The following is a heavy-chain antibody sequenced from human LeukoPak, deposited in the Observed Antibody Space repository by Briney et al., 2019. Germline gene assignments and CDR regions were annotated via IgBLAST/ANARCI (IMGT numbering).Heavy chain of an antibody. D-gene: IGHD4-23*01. J-gene: IGHJ6*02. CDR3: AKSALETRHYYYYGMDV. V-gene: IGHV3-30*18. Sequence: GESLRLSCAASGFTFSSYGMHWVRQAPGKGLEWVAAISSDGSNKYYADSVKGRFTISRDNSKNTLYLQMNSLRAEDTAVYYCAKSALETRHYYYYGMDVWGQGTTVTVSS. CDR1: GFTFSSYG. CDR2: ISSDGSNK.